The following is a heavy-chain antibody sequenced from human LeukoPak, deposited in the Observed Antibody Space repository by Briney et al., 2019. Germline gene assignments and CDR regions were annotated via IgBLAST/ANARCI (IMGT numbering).Heavy chain of an antibody. CDR3: AHRTVTGTTEYFDY. J-gene: IGHJ4*02. CDR2: IYWTDDK. D-gene: IGHD1-7*01. CDR1: GFSLSTSGTG. Sequence: SGPTLVKPTQTLTLTCTFSGFSLSTSGTGVGWIRQPPGKALELLALIYWTDDKGYSQSLKSRLTITKDNSQNQVVLTLTNMDPVETATYYCAHRTVTGTTEYFDYWGKGTLVTVSS. V-gene: IGHV2-5*01.